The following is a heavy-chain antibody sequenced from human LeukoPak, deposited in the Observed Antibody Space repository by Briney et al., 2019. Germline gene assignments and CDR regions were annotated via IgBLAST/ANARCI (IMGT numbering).Heavy chain of an antibody. CDR3: AKCWRVVSGNWYLSFDS. CDR1: GFTFSSYA. D-gene: IGHD6-13*01. CDR2: ISDRGDET. V-gene: IGHV3-23*01. J-gene: IGHJ4*02. Sequence: GGSLRLSCAASGFTFSSYAMSWVRQTPGKGLEWVSSISDRGDETYYADSVRGRFTISRDNSKNTLYLQMKSLGGDDTALYYCAKCWRVVSGNWYLSFDSWGQGTLVTVSS.